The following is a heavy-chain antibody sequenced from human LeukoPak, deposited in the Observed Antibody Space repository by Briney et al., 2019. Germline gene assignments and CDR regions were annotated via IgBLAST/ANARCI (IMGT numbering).Heavy chain of an antibody. CDR2: IYSGGST. D-gene: IGHD3-10*01. V-gene: IGHV3-53*01. Sequence: GGSLRVSCAASGFTVSSNYMSWVRQALGKGLEWVSVIYSGGSTYYADSVKGRFTISRDNSKNTLYLQMNSLRAEDTAVYYCARDLNTPYYYGSGAQGAFDIWGQGTMVTVSS. CDR1: GFTVSSNY. CDR3: ARDLNTPYYYGSGAQGAFDI. J-gene: IGHJ3*02.